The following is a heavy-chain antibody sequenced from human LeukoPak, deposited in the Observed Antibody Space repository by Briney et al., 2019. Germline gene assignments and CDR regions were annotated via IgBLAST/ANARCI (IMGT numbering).Heavy chain of an antibody. J-gene: IGHJ4*02. V-gene: IGHV3-30*19. CDR1: GFTFSSYG. CDR2: IWYDGSNK. Sequence: GRSLRLSCAASGFTFSSYGMHWVRQAPGKGLEWVAVIWYDGSNKYYADSVKGRFTISRDNSKNTLYLQMNSLRAEDTAVYYCARDGPRGYSYGMIDYWGQGTLVTVSS. CDR3: ARDGPRGYSYGMIDY. D-gene: IGHD5-18*01.